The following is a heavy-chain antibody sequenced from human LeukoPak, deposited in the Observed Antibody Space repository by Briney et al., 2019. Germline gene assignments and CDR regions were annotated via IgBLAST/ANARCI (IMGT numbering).Heavy chain of an antibody. CDR3: ARPAGVVPAAIDY. CDR1: GFTFSSYA. Sequence: GGSLRLSCAASGFTFSSYAMSWVRQAPGKGLEWVSAISGSGDSTYYADSVKGRFTISRDNSKNTLYLQMNSLRAEDTAVYYCARPAGVVPAAIDYWGQGTLVTVSS. J-gene: IGHJ4*02. CDR2: ISGSGDST. V-gene: IGHV3-23*01. D-gene: IGHD2-2*01.